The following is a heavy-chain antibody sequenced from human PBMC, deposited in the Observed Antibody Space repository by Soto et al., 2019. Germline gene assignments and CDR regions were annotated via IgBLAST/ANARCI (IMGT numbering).Heavy chain of an antibody. J-gene: IGHJ4*01. CDR3: ARAPRDLVYYFGY. CDR1: GYSIGSGYY. V-gene: IGHV4-38-2*01. CDR2: IYHSGST. D-gene: IGHD2-21*01. Sequence: SETLSLTCAVCGYSIGSGYYWVWIRQPPGKGLEWIGSIYHSGSTYYNPSLKSRVTISVDTSKNQFSLKLSSVTAADTAVYYCARAPRDLVYYFGYWRHRTLFPVSS.